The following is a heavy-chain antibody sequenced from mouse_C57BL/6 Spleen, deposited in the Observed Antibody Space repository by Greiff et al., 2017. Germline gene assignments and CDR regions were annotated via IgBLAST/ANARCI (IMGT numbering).Heavy chain of an antibody. Sequence: EVKLVESGGGLVQPGGSMKLSCVASGFTFSNYWMNWVRQSPETGLEWVAQIRLKSDNYATHYAESVKGRFTISRDDSKSRVYLQMHNLRAEDTGIYYCAGIFAYWGQGTLVTVSA. J-gene: IGHJ3*01. CDR1: GFTFSNYW. CDR2: IRLKSDNYAT. CDR3: AGIFAY. V-gene: IGHV6-3*01.